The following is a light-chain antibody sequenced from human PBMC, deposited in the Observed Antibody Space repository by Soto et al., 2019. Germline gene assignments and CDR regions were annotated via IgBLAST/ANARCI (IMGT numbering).Light chain of an antibody. CDR1: QSVLYSSNNKNY. CDR3: QQYYSTPPA. Sequence: DIVMTQSPDSLAVSLGERATINCKPSQSVLYSSNNKNYLAWYQQKPGQPPKLLIYWASTRESGVPDRFSGRGSGTDFTLTISSLQAEDVAVYYCQQYYSTPPAFGQGTRLEIK. CDR2: WAS. V-gene: IGKV4-1*01. J-gene: IGKJ5*01.